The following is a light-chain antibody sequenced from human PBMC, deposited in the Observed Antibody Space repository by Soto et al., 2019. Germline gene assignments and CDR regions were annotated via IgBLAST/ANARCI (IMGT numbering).Light chain of an antibody. CDR1: QSVSYS. CDR2: DAS. CDR3: QRRNNWAWT. V-gene: IGKV3-11*01. Sequence: ELVLTQSPATLSLSPGERATLSCRASQSVSYSLAWYQQKPGQAPRLLNYDASNRATGIPARFSGSGSGTDFTLTISGLEPEDFAVYYCQRRNNWAWTFGQGTKVEIK. J-gene: IGKJ1*01.